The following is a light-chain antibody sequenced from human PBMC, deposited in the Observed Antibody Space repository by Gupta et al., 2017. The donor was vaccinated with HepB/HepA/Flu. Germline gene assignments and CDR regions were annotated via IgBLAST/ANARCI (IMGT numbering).Light chain of an antibody. CDR2: GAS. CDR1: QSVSSK. CDR3: QQYYNWPLT. J-gene: IGKJ4*01. Sequence: EIVMTQSPATLSVSPGERATLSCRASQSVSSKLAWYQQKPGQAPRLLIYGASTRATGITARYSSSGSGTESTVTISSLQAEDFAVYSSQQYYNWPLTFGGGTKVEIK. V-gene: IGKV3-15*01.